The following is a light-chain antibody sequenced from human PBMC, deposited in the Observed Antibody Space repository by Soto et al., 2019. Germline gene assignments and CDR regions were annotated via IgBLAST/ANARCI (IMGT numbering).Light chain of an antibody. V-gene: IGLV1-44*01. CDR1: SHDIGGYKY. CDR2: SSI. CDR3: TAWDDSLNGVL. J-gene: IGLJ2*01. Sequence: QSALTQPASVSGSPGQSITISCTGTSHDIGGYKYVSWYQQHPGKAPKLLIYSSILRPSGVPDRFSGSKSGTSASLAISGLQSEDEADYYCTAWDDSLNGVLFGGGTKVTVL.